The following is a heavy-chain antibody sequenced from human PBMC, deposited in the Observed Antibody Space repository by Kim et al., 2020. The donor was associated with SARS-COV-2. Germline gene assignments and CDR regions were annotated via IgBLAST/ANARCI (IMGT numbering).Heavy chain of an antibody. CDR1: GFTFSAYS. D-gene: IGHD3-10*01. CDR2: TSTGGGYK. V-gene: IGHV3-21*01. J-gene: IGHJ4*03. Sequence: GGSLRLSCAASGFTFSAYSMLWVRQAPGKGLEWVSLTSTGGGYKYYADALKGRLTISRDNTKNSLFLDMKSLRPDDTAVYYCARSVGQGYSGTGGYFDS. CDR3: ARSVGQGYSGTGGYFDS.